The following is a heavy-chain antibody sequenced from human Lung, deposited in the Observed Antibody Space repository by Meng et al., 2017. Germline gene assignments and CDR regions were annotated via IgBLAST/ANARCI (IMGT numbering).Heavy chain of an antibody. Sequence: VELVEAGGGVGQPGGSLRLSCAASGFTFNTYAMHWVRQAPGKGLEWVSLMSFDGAQIYYSDSVRGRFTISRDNSKNTLYLQMNSLRAEDTAVYYCARDKPPNDVWGRGTLVTVSS. J-gene: IGHJ2*01. CDR1: GFTFNTYA. V-gene: IGHV3-30*01. CDR3: ARDKPPNDV. CDR2: MSFDGAQI.